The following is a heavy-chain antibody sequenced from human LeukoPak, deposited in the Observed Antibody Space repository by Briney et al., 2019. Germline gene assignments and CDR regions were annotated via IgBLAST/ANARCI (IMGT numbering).Heavy chain of an antibody. CDR2: ISYDGSNK. Sequence: GGSLRLSCAASGFTFSSYAMHWVRQAPGEGLEWVAVISYDGSNKYYADSVKGRFTISRDNSKNTLYLQMNSLRAEDTAVYYCARDYYDSSGSPFDYWGQGTLVTVSS. J-gene: IGHJ4*02. D-gene: IGHD3-22*01. CDR1: GFTFSSYA. CDR3: ARDYYDSSGSPFDY. V-gene: IGHV3-30*04.